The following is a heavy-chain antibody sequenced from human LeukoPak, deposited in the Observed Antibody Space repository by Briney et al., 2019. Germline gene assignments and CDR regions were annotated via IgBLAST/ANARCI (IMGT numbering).Heavy chain of an antibody. CDR2: INHSGST. V-gene: IGHV4-34*01. Sequence: PSETLSLTCAVSGGSFSGYYWSWIRQPPGKGLEWIGEINHSGSTNYNPSLKSRVTISVDTSKNQFSLKLSSVTAADTAVYYCARGGLGGAFDIWGQGTMVTVSS. CDR3: ARGGLGGAFDI. J-gene: IGHJ3*02. CDR1: GGSFSGYY. D-gene: IGHD3-16*01.